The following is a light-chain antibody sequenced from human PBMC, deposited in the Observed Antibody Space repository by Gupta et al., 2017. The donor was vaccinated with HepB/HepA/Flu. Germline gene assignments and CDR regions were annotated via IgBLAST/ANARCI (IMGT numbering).Light chain of an antibody. CDR3: QQYNNWPPDT. V-gene: IGKV3-15*01. CDR2: GAS. J-gene: IGKJ2*01. Sequence: EIVMTQSPATLSVSPGERATLSCRASQSVSSNLAWYQQKPGQAPRLLIYGASTRATGIPARFSGGGCGTEFTLTISSLQSEDFAVYYCQQYNNWPPDTFGQGTKLEIK. CDR1: QSVSSN.